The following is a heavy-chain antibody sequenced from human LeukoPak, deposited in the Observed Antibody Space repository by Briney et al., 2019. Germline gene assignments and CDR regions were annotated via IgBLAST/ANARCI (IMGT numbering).Heavy chain of an antibody. D-gene: IGHD6-13*01. V-gene: IGHV1-46*01. J-gene: IGHJ6*03. CDR1: GYTFTSYY. CDR3: AKVGRQQLPEGVSYYYYMDV. Sequence: ASVKVSCKASGYTFTSYYMHWVRQAPGQGLEWMGIINPSGGSTSYAQKFQGRVTMTRDTSTSTVYMELSSLRSEDTAVYYCAKVGRQQLPEGVSYYYYMDVWGKGTTVTVSS. CDR2: INPSGGST.